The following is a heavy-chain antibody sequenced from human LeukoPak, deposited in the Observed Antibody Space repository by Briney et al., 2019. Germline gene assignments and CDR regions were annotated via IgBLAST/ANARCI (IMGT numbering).Heavy chain of an antibody. D-gene: IGHD3-22*01. CDR2: ISSSSSYT. CDR3: ARGMYYYESSGPGAFDV. J-gene: IGHJ3*01. V-gene: IGHV3-11*05. Sequence: PGGSLRLSCAASGFTFSDYYMSWIRQAPGKGLEWVSYISSSSSYTNYADSVKGRFTISRDNSKSALYLQMNSLRAEDTAVYYCARGMYYYESSGPGAFDVWGQGTKVTVSS. CDR1: GFTFSDYY.